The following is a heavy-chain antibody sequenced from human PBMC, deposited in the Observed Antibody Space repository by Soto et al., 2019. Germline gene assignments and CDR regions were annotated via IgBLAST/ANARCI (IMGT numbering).Heavy chain of an antibody. J-gene: IGHJ5*02. V-gene: IGHV4-61*01. CDR1: GGSVSSGSYY. CDR3: ARTAYYYDSSGPRCHWFDP. D-gene: IGHD3-22*01. CDR2: IYYSGST. Sequence: NPSETLSLTCTVSGGSVSSGSYYWSWIRQPPGKGLEWIGYIYYSGSTNYNPSLKSRVTISVDTSKNQFSLKLSSVTAADTAVYYCARTAYYYDSSGPRCHWFDPWGQGTLVTVSS.